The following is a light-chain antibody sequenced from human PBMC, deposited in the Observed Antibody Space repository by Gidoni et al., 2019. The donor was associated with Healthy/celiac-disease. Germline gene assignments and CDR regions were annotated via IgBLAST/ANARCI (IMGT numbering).Light chain of an antibody. CDR3: QSYDSSLSGPVV. CDR1: SSNIGAGFD. V-gene: IGLV1-40*01. CDR2: GNS. J-gene: IGLJ2*01. Sequence: QSVLTQPPSGSGAPGQRVTIPCTGRSSNIGAGFDVNWYQQLPGTAPKRLIYGNSNRPSGVPDRFSGSKSGTSASLAITGLQAEDEADYYCQSYDSSLSGPVVFGGGTKLTVL.